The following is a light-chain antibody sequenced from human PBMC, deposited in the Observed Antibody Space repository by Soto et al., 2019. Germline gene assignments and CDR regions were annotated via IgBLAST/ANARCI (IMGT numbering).Light chain of an antibody. Sequence: QSALTQPPSVSGSPGQSIAISCTGTSSDVGSYNLVSWYQQHPGKAPKLMIYEGTKRPSGVSNRFSGSKSGNTASLTISGLQAEDEADYYCCTSAGSSLYVFGSGTKLTVL. J-gene: IGLJ1*01. V-gene: IGLV2-23*01. CDR2: EGT. CDR3: CTSAGSSLYV. CDR1: SSDVGSYNL.